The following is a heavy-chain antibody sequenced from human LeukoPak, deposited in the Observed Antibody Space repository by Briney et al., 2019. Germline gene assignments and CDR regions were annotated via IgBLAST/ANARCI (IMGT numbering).Heavy chain of an antibody. CDR1: GFTFSSYE. J-gene: IGHJ3*02. Sequence: GGSLRLSCAVSGFTFSSYEMNWVRQAPGKGLEWVSYISSSSSTIYYADSVKGRFTISRDNAKNSLYLQMNSLRDEDTAVYYCARRAGPPFLGAFDIWGQGTMVTVSS. D-gene: IGHD2/OR15-2a*01. CDR3: ARRAGPPFLGAFDI. V-gene: IGHV3-48*02. CDR2: ISSSSSTI.